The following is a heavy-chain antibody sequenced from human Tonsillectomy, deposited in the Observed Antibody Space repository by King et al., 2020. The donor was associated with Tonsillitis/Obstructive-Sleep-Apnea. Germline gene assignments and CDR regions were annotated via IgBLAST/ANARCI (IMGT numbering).Heavy chain of an antibody. Sequence: VQLVESGGGLVQPGRSLRLSCAASGFTFDDYAMYWVRQAPGKGLEWVSGISWNSAKLVYADSVKGRFTISRDNAKNSLYLQMNSLRTEDTALYYCTKNLIIATAGTPGDAFDLWGQRTVVTVSS. J-gene: IGHJ3*01. CDR1: GFTFDDYA. CDR2: ISWNSAKL. V-gene: IGHV3-9*01. D-gene: IGHD6-13*01. CDR3: TKNLIIATAGTPGDAFDL.